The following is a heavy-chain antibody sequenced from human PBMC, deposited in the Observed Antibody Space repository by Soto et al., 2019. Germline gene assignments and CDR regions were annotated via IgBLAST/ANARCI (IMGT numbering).Heavy chain of an antibody. CDR1: GGSISSSSYY. CDR2: IYYSGRT. V-gene: IGHV4-39*01. D-gene: IGHD3-10*01. J-gene: IGHJ5*02. Sequence: SETLSLTCTVSGGSISSSSYYWGWIRQPPGKGLEWIGSIYYSGRTYYNPSLKSRVTISVDTSKNQFSLKLSSVTAADTAVYYCARHEAVVRGVIIIGWFDPWGQGTLVTVSS. CDR3: ARHEAVVRGVIIIGWFDP.